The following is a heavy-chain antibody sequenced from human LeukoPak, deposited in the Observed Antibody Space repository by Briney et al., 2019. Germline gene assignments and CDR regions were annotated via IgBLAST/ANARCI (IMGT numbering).Heavy chain of an antibody. V-gene: IGHV3-23*01. CDR1: GLSVRNYA. CDR3: AKGGHYSFFDP. Sequence: GRSLSPAWAVAGLSVRNYATGWVRLAPGKGLEWFSTVSGKGDERFYADFVKCRFTLSRDNSKNTLDLQMNSLRAEDTALYYCAKGGHYSFFDPWGQGILVTVSS. D-gene: IGHD3-10*01. CDR2: VSGKGDER. J-gene: IGHJ5*02.